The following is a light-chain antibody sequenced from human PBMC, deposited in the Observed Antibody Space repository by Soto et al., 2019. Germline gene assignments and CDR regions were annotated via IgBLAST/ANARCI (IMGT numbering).Light chain of an antibody. CDR1: QSVSSNY. V-gene: IGKV3-20*01. Sequence: EIVLTQSPGTLSLSLGERATLSCRASQSVSSNYLAWYQQKPAQAPRLLIYATSSRATGIPDRFSGSGSGTDFTLTISRLEPEDFAVYYCQQYGSSPRYSFSQGTKLEIK. J-gene: IGKJ2*03. CDR2: ATS. CDR3: QQYGSSPRYS.